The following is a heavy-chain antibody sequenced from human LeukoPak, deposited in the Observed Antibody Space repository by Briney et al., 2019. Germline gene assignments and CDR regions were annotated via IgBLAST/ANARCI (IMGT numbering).Heavy chain of an antibody. D-gene: IGHD6-19*01. Sequence: GGSLRLSCSASGFTFSTYAMHWVRQAPGKGLEYVSAFSSNGGSTYFADSVKARFSISRDNSKNTLDPQMSSLRAEDTAVYYCVKVNSSGWNEGDYCDYWGQGTLVTVSS. J-gene: IGHJ4*02. CDR1: GFTFSTYA. V-gene: IGHV3-64D*06. CDR3: VKVNSSGWNEGDYCDY. CDR2: FSSNGGST.